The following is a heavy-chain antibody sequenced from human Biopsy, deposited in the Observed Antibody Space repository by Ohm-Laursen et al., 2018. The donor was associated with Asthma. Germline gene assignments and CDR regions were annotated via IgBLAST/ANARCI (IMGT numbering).Heavy chain of an antibody. CDR2: INPNGGGT. V-gene: IGHV1-2*06. Sequence: ASVKVSCKASGYAFIGSHIHWMRQAPGQGLEWMGRINPNGGGTNYAQKFQGRVTMTRDTSISTAYMEVSRLRSDDTAVYYRARGQKSAGDRWFDPWGQGTWSPSPQ. D-gene: IGHD6-13*01. CDR1: GYAFIGSH. CDR3: ARGQKSAGDRWFDP. J-gene: IGHJ5*02.